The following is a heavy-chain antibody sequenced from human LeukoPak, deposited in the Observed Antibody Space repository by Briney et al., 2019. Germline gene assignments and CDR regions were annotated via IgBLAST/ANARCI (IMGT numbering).Heavy chain of an antibody. V-gene: IGHV7-4-1*02. CDR3: ARVVGCGGDCYSGISDY. D-gene: IGHD2-21*02. J-gene: IGHJ4*02. CDR2: INTGTGNP. CDR1: GYTFTDYA. Sequence: GASVKVSCKASGYTFTDYAMSWVRQAPGRGLESMGWINTGTGNPTYAQDFTGRFVFSLDTSVSTAYLQISSLKAEDTAVYYCARVVGCGGDCYSGISDYWGQGTLVTVSS.